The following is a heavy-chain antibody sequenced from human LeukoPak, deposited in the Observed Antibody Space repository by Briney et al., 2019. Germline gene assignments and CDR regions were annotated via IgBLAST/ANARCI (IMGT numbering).Heavy chain of an antibody. D-gene: IGHD3-16*01. V-gene: IGHV5-51*01. CDR2: IYPGDSDT. CDR3: ARPFGKWQLLVTY. J-gene: IGHJ4*02. Sequence: GESLKISCQGSGYNFTSYWIGWVRQMPGKGLEWMGIIYPGDSDTRYSPSFRGQVTISADKSISTAYLQWSSLKASDTAMYYCARPFGKWQLLVTYWGQGTLVTVSS. CDR1: GYNFTSYW.